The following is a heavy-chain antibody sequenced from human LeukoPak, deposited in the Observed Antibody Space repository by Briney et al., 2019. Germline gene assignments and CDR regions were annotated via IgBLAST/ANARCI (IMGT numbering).Heavy chain of an antibody. J-gene: IGHJ4*02. CDR3: ARASYCSSTSCYRFDY. Sequence: GGSLRLSCAASGFTFSSYGMHWVRQAPGKGLEWVAFIRYDGSNKYYADSVKGRFTISRDNSKNTLYLQMNSLRAEDTAVYYCARASYCSSTSCYRFDYWGQGTLVTVSS. CDR1: GFTFSSYG. D-gene: IGHD2-2*01. V-gene: IGHV3-30*02. CDR2: IRYDGSNK.